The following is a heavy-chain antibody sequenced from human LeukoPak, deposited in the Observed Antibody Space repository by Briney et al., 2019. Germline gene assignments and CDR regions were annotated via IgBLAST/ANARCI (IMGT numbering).Heavy chain of an antibody. Sequence: PGGSLRLSCAASQFSFSNYAMSWVRQAPGKGLEWVSAIYGSGDKTFYANSVRGRFTVSRDNSKSTLYLQMNSLRAEDTAVYYCAKSEHATSSADSFDIWGQGTMVTVSS. D-gene: IGHD3-22*01. J-gene: IGHJ3*02. CDR3: AKSEHATSSADSFDI. CDR2: IYGSGDKT. CDR1: QFSFSNYA. V-gene: IGHV3-23*01.